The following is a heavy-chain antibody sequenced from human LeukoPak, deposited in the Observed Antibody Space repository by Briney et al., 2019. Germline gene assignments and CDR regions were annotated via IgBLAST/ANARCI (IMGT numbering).Heavy chain of an antibody. J-gene: IGHJ4*02. CDR3: ARVRSALVPPYYFDY. V-gene: IGHV3-53*01. CDR2: IYRGGST. D-gene: IGHD4-23*01. CDR1: GLTASSSY. Sequence: QTGGSLRLSCAASGLTASSSYMSWVRQTPGKGLEWVSVIYRGGSTYYADSVKGRFTISRDNSKNTLYLQMTSLRAEDTGIYYCARVRSALVPPYYFDYWGQGTRVTVSS.